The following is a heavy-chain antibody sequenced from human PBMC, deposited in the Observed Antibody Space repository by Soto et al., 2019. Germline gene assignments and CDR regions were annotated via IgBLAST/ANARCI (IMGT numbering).Heavy chain of an antibody. CDR1: GFTFSRVS. V-gene: IGHV3-21*01. Sequence: PGGSLRLSXEASGFTFSRVSMNWVRQAPGKGLEWVASISSASSETWYADSVKGRFIISRDNAQNSLFLQMNTLRPEDSAIYYCARVAYWGPGTQVTVSS. CDR3: ARVAY. J-gene: IGHJ4*02. CDR2: ISSASSET.